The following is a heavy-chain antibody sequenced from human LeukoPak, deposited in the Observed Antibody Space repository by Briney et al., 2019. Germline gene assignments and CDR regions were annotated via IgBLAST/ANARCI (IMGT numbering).Heavy chain of an antibody. CDR1: GFTLSDYG. V-gene: IGHV3-23*01. J-gene: IGHJ4*02. Sequence: VGSLRLSCAASGFTLSDYGMGWVRPAPRKGLEWVSAITGSGAGTYHADSVKGRFTISRDNSKNTLNLQTNSLRAEDTAVYYCAKGPGGFWDYWGQGTLVTVSS. CDR3: AKGPGGFWDY. CDR2: ITGSGAGT. D-gene: IGHD5-12*01.